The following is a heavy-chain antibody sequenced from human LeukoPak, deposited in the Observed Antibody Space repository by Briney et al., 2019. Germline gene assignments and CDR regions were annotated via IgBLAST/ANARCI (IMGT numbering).Heavy chain of an antibody. CDR3: ARVLVSSFDV. V-gene: IGHV3-30*02. CDR2: IRYDGSLK. Sequence: TGGSLRLSCAASEFTFSTYAMHWVRQAPGKGLEWVAFIRYDGSLKLYADSVKGRFTISRDDSKNTLYLQMNSLRAEDTAVYYCARVLVSSFDVWGQGTMVTVSS. CDR1: EFTFSTYA. J-gene: IGHJ3*01.